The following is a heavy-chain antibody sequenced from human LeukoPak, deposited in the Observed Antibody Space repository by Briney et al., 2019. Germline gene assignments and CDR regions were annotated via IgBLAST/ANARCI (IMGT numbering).Heavy chain of an antibody. CDR3: ARDHRRWLNGLDYYYMDV. V-gene: IGHV4-34*01. CDR2: INHSGST. J-gene: IGHJ6*03. CDR1: GGSFSGYY. D-gene: IGHD5-24*01. Sequence: PSETLSLTCAVYGGSFSGYYWSWIRQPPGKGLEWIGEINHSGSTNYNPSLKSRVTISVDTSKNQFSLKLSSVTAADTAVYYCARDHRRWLNGLDYYYMDVWGKGTTVTVSS.